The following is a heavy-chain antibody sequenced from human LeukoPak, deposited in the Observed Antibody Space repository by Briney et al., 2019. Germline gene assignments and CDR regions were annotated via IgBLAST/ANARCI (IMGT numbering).Heavy chain of an antibody. V-gene: IGHV4-38-2*01. CDR1: GFTFSNAW. CDR2: IYYSGST. D-gene: IGHD1-26*01. Sequence: PGGSLRLSCAASGFTFSNAWMSWVRQPPGKGLEWIGSIYYSGSTYYNPSLKSRVTISVDTSKNQFSLKLSSVTAADTAVYYCATEQEYSGSYLPAGGWGQGTLVTVSS. J-gene: IGHJ4*02. CDR3: ATEQEYSGSYLPAGG.